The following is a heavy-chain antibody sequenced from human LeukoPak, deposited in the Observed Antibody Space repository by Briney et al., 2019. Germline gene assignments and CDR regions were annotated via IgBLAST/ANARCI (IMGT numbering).Heavy chain of an antibody. V-gene: IGHV3-23*01. J-gene: IGHJ4*02. CDR1: RFTFSSYA. CDR3: AKGTYSGYDVDY. Sequence: GGSLRLSCAASRFTFSSYAMSWVRQAPGKGLEWVSAISGSGGSTYYADSVKGRFTISRDNSKNTLYLQMNSLRAEDTAVYYCAKGTYSGYDVDYWGQGTLVTVSS. CDR2: ISGSGGST. D-gene: IGHD5-12*01.